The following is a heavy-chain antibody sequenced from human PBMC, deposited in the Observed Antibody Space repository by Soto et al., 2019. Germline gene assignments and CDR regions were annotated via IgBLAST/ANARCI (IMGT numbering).Heavy chain of an antibody. V-gene: IGHV1-69*01. CDR2: IIPIFGTP. J-gene: IGHJ4*02. Sequence: QVQLVQSGAEVRKPGSSVKVSCKASGGTFSRLAISWVRQAPGQGLEWMGGIIPIFGTPNHAQKFQGRLTITADEATSTVDMELSSLRSEDAAIYYCARGWGEDSSDYFSAYWGQGTLVIVSS. D-gene: IGHD3-22*01. CDR3: ARGWGEDSSDYFSAY. CDR1: GGTFSRLA.